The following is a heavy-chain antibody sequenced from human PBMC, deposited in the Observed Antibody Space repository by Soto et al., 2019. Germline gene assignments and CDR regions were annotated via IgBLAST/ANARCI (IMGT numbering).Heavy chain of an antibody. Sequence: ASVKVSCKASGYTFTSYHMHWVRQAPGQGLEWMGWINPNSGGTNYAQKFQGRVTMTRDTSISTAYMELSRLRSDDTAVYYCAKSFYNVWSVLADDSYRFDLWGQGTLVTVSS. V-gene: IGHV1-2*02. CDR1: GYTFTSYH. D-gene: IGHD3-3*01. CDR3: AKSFYNVWSVLADDSYRFDL. CDR2: INPNSGGT. J-gene: IGHJ5*01.